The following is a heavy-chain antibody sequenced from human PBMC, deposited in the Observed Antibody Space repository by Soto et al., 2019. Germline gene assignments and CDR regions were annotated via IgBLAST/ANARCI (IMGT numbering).Heavy chain of an antibody. CDR2: INNSGST. J-gene: IGHJ2*01. CDR3: ARGRGDGYNQDWYFDL. Sequence: ETLCLTCSVYGVPFSGYYWSWIRQPPGKGLEWIGEINNSGSTNYNPSLKSRVSISVGTSNNQFSLKLSSVTAADTAVYYCARGRGDGYNQDWYFDLWGRGTLVTVYS. V-gene: IGHV4-34*01. CDR1: GVPFSGYY. D-gene: IGHD3-10*01.